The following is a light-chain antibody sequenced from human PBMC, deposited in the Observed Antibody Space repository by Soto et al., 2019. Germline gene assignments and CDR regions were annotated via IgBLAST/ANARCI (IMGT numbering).Light chain of an antibody. V-gene: IGLV1-40*01. CDR1: SSNIGAGYN. Sequence: QSVLTQSPSVSGAPGQRVTISCTGSSSNIGAGYNVRWYQQHPGTAPKLLIYGNNNRPSGVPDRFSGSKSGTSGSLAITGLQAEDEADYYCQSYDSSLSGGVFGGGTKLTVL. J-gene: IGLJ3*02. CDR2: GNN. CDR3: QSYDSSLSGGV.